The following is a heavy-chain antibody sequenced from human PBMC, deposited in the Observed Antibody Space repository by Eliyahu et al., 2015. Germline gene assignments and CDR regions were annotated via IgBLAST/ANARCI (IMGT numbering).Heavy chain of an antibody. CDR2: IKSKTDGGTT. V-gene: IGHV3-15*01. D-gene: IGHD3-22*01. CDR3: TTVHRYPHSSSFQF. Sequence: EVQLVESGGGLVKPGGSLGLSCAASGXXFPXAWMNWVRQIPGKGLEWVGRIKSKTDGGTTDYAAPVKGRFTISRDDSKNTLYLQMNSLKIEDTGMYHCTTVHRYPHSSSFQFWGQGALVTVSS. CDR1: GXXFPXAW. J-gene: IGHJ4*02.